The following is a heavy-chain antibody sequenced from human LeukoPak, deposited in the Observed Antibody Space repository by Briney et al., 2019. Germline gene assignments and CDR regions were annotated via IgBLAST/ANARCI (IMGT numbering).Heavy chain of an antibody. J-gene: IGHJ4*02. Sequence: VQPGGSLRLSCEVSGFTFSSYVMSWVRQAPGKGLEWVSAISTGGGSTYYADSVEGRFTISRDNSKNTLYLQMNSLRAEDTAVYYCAKQYTPPDYWGQGTLVTVSS. D-gene: IGHD1-14*01. CDR3: AKQYTPPDY. CDR2: ISTGGGST. CDR1: GFTFSSYV. V-gene: IGHV3-23*01.